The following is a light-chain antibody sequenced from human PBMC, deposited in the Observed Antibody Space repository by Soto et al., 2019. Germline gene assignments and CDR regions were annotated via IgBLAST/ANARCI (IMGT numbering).Light chain of an antibody. J-gene: IGLJ1*01. Sequence: QSVLTQPASVSGSPGQSITISCTGASSDVGDYNYVSWYQHHPGKATKLLIYEVNNRPSGVSDRFSGSKSGNVASLTISWLQAEDEADYYCSSYTSSSTYVFGTGTKVTVL. CDR1: SSDVGDYNY. CDR2: EVN. CDR3: SSYTSSSTYV. V-gene: IGLV2-14*01.